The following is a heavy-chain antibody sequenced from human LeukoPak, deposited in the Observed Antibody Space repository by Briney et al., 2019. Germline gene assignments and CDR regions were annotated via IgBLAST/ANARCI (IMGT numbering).Heavy chain of an antibody. D-gene: IGHD5-18*01. J-gene: IGHJ4*02. CDR1: GGSISSGSYY. CDR3: ARAGAYSYGSEYYFDY. CDR2: IYTSGST. Sequence: PSQTLSLTCTVSGGSISSGSYYWSWIRQPAGKGLEWIGRIYTSGSTNYNPSLKSRVTISVDTSKNQFSLKLSSVTAADTAVYYCARAGAYSYGSEYYFDYWSQGTLVTVSS. V-gene: IGHV4-61*02.